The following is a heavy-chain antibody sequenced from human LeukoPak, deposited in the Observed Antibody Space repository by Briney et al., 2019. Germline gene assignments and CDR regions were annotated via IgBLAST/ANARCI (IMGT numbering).Heavy chain of an antibody. CDR3: ARYDSSGYSNWFDP. Sequence: SETLSLTCTVSGGSINSYYWNWIRQPPGKGLEWIGYIYYSGSTYYNPSLKSRVTISVDTSKNQFSLKLSSVTAADTAVYYCARYDSSGYSNWFDPWGQGTLVTVSS. V-gene: IGHV4-59*06. CDR1: GGSINSYY. D-gene: IGHD3-22*01. CDR2: IYYSGST. J-gene: IGHJ5*02.